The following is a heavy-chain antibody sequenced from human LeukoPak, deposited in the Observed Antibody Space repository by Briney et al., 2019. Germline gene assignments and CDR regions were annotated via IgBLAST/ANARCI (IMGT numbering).Heavy chain of an antibody. CDR3: ARASLVEDAFDI. V-gene: IGHV1-2*02. D-gene: IGHD2-15*01. CDR1: GYTLTELS. J-gene: IGHJ3*02. Sequence: ASVKVSCKVSGYTLTELSMHWVRQAPGQGLEWMGWINPNSGGTNYAQKFQGRVTMTRDTSISTAYMELSRLRSDDTAMYYCARASLVEDAFDIWGQGTMVTVSS. CDR2: INPNSGGT.